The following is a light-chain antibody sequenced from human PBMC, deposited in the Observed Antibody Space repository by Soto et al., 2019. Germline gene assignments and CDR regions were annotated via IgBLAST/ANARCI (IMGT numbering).Light chain of an antibody. CDR3: QQYDNLPWT. CDR2: GAS. CDR1: QSISDT. Sequence: EIVMTQSPATLSVSPGGRATLSCSASQSISDTLAWYQQKPGQAPRLLIHGASTRAPGFPARFSGSGSGTDFTLTISSQQSEDFAVYYCQQYDNLPWTCGQGTKVEIK. J-gene: IGKJ1*01. V-gene: IGKV3-15*01.